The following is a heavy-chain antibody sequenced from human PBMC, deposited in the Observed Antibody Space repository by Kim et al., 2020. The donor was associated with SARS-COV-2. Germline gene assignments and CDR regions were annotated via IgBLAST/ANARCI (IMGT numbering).Heavy chain of an antibody. Sequence: NKCDADSVKGRFTISRDNSKNTLYLQMNSLRAEDTAVYYCAKDTGRAPDVWGKGTTVTVSS. D-gene: IGHD3-10*01. J-gene: IGHJ6*04. CDR2: NK. CDR3: AKDTGRAPDV. V-gene: IGHV3-30*02.